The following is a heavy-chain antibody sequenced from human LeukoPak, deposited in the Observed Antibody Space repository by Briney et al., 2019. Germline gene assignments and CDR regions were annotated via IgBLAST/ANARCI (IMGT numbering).Heavy chain of an antibody. J-gene: IGHJ4*02. V-gene: IGHV3-23*01. D-gene: IGHD3-10*01. CDR3: AKGGMVRGLIRPFDD. CDR2: ISAGAGST. Sequence: PGGSLRLSCAASGFTFSSYAMSWVRQAPEKGLEWVSGISAGAGSTNYADSVKGRFTISRDNSKNTLYLQMNSLRAEDTAVYYCAKGGMVRGLIRPFDDWGQGILVTVSS. CDR1: GFTFSSYA.